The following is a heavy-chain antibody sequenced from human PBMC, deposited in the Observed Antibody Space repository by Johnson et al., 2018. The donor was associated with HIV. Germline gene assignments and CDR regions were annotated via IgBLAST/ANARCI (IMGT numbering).Heavy chain of an antibody. V-gene: IGHV3-30*14. D-gene: IGHD3-16*01. CDR2: ISYDGSNK. CDR3: ARDKVGVSAFDI. J-gene: IGHJ3*02. CDR1: GFTFSSYA. Sequence: QVQLVESGGGLVQHGGSLRLSCAASGFTFSSYAMHWVRQAPGKGLEWVAVISYDGSNKYYADSVKGRFTISRDNSKNTLYLQMNSLRAEDTAVYYCARDKVGVSAFDIWGQGTMVTVSS.